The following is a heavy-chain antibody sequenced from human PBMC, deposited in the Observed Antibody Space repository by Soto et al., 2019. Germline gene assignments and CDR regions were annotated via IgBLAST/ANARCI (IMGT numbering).Heavy chain of an antibody. J-gene: IGHJ6*03. CDR1: GFTFSSYS. CDR2: ISSGRTSI. CDR3: ARGSITTVRGYFYYMDV. D-gene: IGHD3-10*01. V-gene: IGHV3-48*01. Sequence: HLVESGGGLAQPGGSLRLSCAASGFTFSSYSMNWVRQAPGKGLEWVSFISSGRTSIYYADSVKGQFTISRDNAKNSLYLQINNLRAEDTAVYYCARGSITTVRGYFYYMDVWGKGTTVTVSS.